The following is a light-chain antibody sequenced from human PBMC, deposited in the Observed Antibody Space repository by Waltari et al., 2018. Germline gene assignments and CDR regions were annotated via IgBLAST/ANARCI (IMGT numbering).Light chain of an antibody. CDR1: QRVLYRSNNKNY. V-gene: IGKV4-1*01. CDR2: WAS. Sequence: DIVMTQSPDSLAVSLGERATINCKSSQRVLYRSNNKNYLAWYQQKPGQPPKLLIYWASTRESGVPDRFSGSGSGTDFTLTISSLQAEDVAVYYCQQYYSTPPAFGGGTKVGIK. J-gene: IGKJ4*01. CDR3: QQYYSTPPA.